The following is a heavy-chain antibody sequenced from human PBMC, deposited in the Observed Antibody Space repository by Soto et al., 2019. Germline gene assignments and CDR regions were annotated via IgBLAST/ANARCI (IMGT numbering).Heavy chain of an antibody. Sequence: QVQLVQSGAEVKRPGSSVKVSCKASGGTFNSYVISWVRQAPGRGPEWMGAIIPIFGTANYAQKFQGRVTITADESTSTAYMELSSLRSEDTAVYYCAEGGTSPLYWGQGTLVTVSS. CDR3: AEGGTSPLY. V-gene: IGHV1-69*01. J-gene: IGHJ4*02. D-gene: IGHD1-26*01. CDR1: GGTFNSYV. CDR2: IIPIFGTA.